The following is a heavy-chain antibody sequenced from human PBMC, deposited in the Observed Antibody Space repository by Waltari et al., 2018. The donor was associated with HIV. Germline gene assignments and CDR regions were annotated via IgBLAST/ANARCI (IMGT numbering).Heavy chain of an antibody. CDR1: GFTFASCW. Sequence: EVQLVESGGGLVQPGGSLRLSCAASGFTFASCWMSWVRQAQGKGTEWVANRKQEGSEKYYVDSVKGRFTISRDNSKNSLFLQMNSLRAEDTAIYYCARDYYDTGNLDHWGQGTLVTVSS. CDR2: RKQEGSEK. CDR3: ARDYYDTGNLDH. D-gene: IGHD3-22*01. V-gene: IGHV3-7*01. J-gene: IGHJ4*02.